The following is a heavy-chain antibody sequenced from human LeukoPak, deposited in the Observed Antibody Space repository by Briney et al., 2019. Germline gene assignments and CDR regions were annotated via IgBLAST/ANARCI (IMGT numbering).Heavy chain of an antibody. V-gene: IGHV3-21*01. Sequence: GGSLRLSCAASGFTFSSYSMNWVRQAPGKGLEWVSSISSSSSYIYYADSVKGRFTISRDNAKNSLYLQMNSLRAEDTAVYYCATRYCTISACRASSHHCFDVWGKGTTVTVSS. J-gene: IGHJ6*04. CDR2: ISSSSSYI. CDR1: GFTFSSYS. CDR3: ATRYCTISACRASSHHCFDV. D-gene: IGHD2-8*01.